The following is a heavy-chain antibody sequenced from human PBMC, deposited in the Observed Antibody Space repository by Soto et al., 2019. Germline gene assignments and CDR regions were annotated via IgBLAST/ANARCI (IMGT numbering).Heavy chain of an antibody. CDR3: ARDRSQDYDSSGLFDS. CDR1: GYPISSGYS. D-gene: IGHD3-22*01. CDR2: MSHSGDT. J-gene: IGHJ4*02. Sequence: SETVSLTCGVSGYPISSGYSWGWIRQPPGKGLEWIGSMSHSGDTYYNPSLQSRVTISGHTSKNPFSLPLSSVAAADTAVYYCARDRSQDYDSSGLFDSWGQGTLVTVSS. V-gene: IGHV4-38-2*02.